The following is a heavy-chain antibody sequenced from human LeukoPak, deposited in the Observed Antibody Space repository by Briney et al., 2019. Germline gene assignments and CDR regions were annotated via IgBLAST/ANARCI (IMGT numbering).Heavy chain of an antibody. D-gene: IGHD3-3*01. CDR1: GYTFRNYG. V-gene: IGHV1-18*01. CDR2: IRTDNSNT. Sequence: ASMKVSCKASGYTFRNYGISWVRQAPGQGLEWMGWIRTDNSNTDYAENFQGRVTMTTDTSTNTVYMQLRSLRSDDTAVYYCAREQYYDFWSGSWDYWGQGTLVTDSS. CDR3: AREQYYDFWSGSWDY. J-gene: IGHJ4*02.